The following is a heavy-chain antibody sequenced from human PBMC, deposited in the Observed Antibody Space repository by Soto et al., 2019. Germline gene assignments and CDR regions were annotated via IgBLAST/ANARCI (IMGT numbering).Heavy chain of an antibody. V-gene: IGHV1-3*04. CDR1: GYTFTSYA. CDR3: ARGDYCGRDCFFPRYY. CDR2: INTGNGNT. Sequence: ASVKVSCKASGYTFTSYAIHWVRQAPGRRLEWMGWINTGNGNTKYSQNLQGRVTITWDTSASTAYMELISLRSEDTAVYYCARGDYCGRDCFFPRYYWGQGTLVTVSS. D-gene: IGHD2-21*02. J-gene: IGHJ4*02.